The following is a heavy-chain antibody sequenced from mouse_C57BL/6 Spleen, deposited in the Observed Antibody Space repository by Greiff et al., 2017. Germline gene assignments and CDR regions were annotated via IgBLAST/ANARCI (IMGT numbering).Heavy chain of an antibody. Sequence: QVQLKESGPGLVQPSQSLSITCTVSGFSLTSYGVHWVRQSPGKGLEWLGVIWRGGSTDYNAAFMSRLSITKDNSKSQVFFKMNSLQADDTAIYYWAKKGGNYDAMDYWGQGTSVTVSS. CDR2: IWRGGST. CDR1: GFSLTSYG. J-gene: IGHJ4*01. CDR3: AKKGGNYDAMDY. D-gene: IGHD2-1*01. V-gene: IGHV2-5*01.